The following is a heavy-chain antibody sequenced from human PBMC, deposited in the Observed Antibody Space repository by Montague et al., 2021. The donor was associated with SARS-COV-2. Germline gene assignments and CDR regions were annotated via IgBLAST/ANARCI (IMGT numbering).Heavy chain of an antibody. Sequence: SETLSLTCAVSGGSFSGYYWSWIRQPLGKGLEWIGEINHCGSTKYNPSLKSRVTISVDTSKNQFSLKLRSVTAADTAVYYCARFPTSYYYDSKAAPATPDAFDIWGQGTMVIVSS. CDR1: GGSFSGYY. CDR3: ARFPTSYYYDSKAAPATPDAFDI. J-gene: IGHJ3*02. V-gene: IGHV4-34*01. CDR2: INHCGST. D-gene: IGHD3-22*01.